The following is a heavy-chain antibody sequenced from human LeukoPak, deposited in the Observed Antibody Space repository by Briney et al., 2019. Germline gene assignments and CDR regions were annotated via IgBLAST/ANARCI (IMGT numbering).Heavy chain of an antibody. CDR2: ISISGTTI. J-gene: IGHJ6*04. CDR3: ARDHSVAVAGRYYYYYGMDV. D-gene: IGHD6-19*01. V-gene: IGHV3-48*03. Sequence: GGSLRLSCAASGFTFSTYEMNWVRQAPGEGLEWVSYISISGTTIYYADSVKGRFTISRDNSKNTLYLQMNSLRAEDTAVYYCARDHSVAVAGRYYYYYGMDVWGKGTTVTVSS. CDR1: GFTFSTYE.